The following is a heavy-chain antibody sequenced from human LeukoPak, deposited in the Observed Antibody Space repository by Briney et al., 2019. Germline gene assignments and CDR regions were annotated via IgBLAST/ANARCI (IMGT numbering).Heavy chain of an antibody. J-gene: IGHJ4*02. CDR1: GFTFTSYS. CDR2: ISVSSSTI. CDR3: ARDLDGPVYYFDY. Sequence: PGGSLRLSCAASGFTFTSYSMNWVRQAPGKGLEWVSHISVSSSTIYYADSVKGRFTISRDNAKNSLYLQMNNLRAEDTAVYYCARDLDGPVYYFDYWGQGTLVTVSS. D-gene: IGHD3-3*01. V-gene: IGHV3-48*04.